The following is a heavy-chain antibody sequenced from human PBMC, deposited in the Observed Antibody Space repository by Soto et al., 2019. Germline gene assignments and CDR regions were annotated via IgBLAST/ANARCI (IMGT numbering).Heavy chain of an antibody. CDR3: AREVTGTTVDP. V-gene: IGHV6-1*01. CDR2: TYYRSKWYN. J-gene: IGHJ5*02. CDR1: GESVSSNSCV. Sequence: QRLSLTCAISGESVSSNSCVCNWIRQSPSRGLEWLGRTYYRSKWYNDYAVPVKSRITINPDTSKNQFSLQLNSVTPEDTAVYYCAREVTGTTVDPWGQGTLVTVSS. D-gene: IGHD1-7*01.